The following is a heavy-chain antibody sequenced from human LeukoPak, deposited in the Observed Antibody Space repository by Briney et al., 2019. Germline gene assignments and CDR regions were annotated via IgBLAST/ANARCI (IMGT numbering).Heavy chain of an antibody. J-gene: IGHJ4*02. CDR3: AKDLGGGYLTLDY. Sequence: GGSLRLSCAASGFTFSSYAMTWVRQAPGKGLEWVSGIGASGGNTYYADSVKGRFTISRDNSKNTLYLQMNSLRAEDTAVYYVAKDLGGGYLTLDYWGQGTLVTV. CDR2: IGASGGNT. D-gene: IGHD3-22*01. CDR1: GFTFSSYA. V-gene: IGHV3-23*01.